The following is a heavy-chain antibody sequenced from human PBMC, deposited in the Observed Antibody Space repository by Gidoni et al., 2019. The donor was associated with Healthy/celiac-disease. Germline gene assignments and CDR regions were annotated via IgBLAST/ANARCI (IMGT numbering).Heavy chain of an antibody. J-gene: IGHJ6*03. CDR2: IDPSDSYT. V-gene: IGHV5-10-1*03. Sequence: EVPLVQSGAAVKKPGESLRLSCRGSGYSFTSYCISWVRQMPGKGLEWMGRIDPSDSYTNYSTSFQGHVTISADKSISTAYLQWSRLKASDTAMYYCARRGVAATVENTVYSDYYYYMDVWGKGTTVTVSS. D-gene: IGHD2-15*01. CDR1: GYSFTSYC. CDR3: ARRGVAATVENTVYSDYYYYMDV.